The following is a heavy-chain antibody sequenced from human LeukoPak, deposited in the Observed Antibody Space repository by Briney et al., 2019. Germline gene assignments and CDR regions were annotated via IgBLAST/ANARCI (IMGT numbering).Heavy chain of an antibody. CDR3: VREHIGGLDY. CDR1: GFTFSSYE. V-gene: IGHV3-48*03. J-gene: IGHJ4*02. Sequence: PGGSLRLSCAASGFTFSSYEMNWVRQAPGKGLEWVSYISSSGSTIYYADSVKGRFTISRDNAKNSLYLQMNSLRAEDTAVYYCVREHIGGLDYWGQGILVTVSS. CDR2: ISSSGSTI. D-gene: IGHD3-10*01.